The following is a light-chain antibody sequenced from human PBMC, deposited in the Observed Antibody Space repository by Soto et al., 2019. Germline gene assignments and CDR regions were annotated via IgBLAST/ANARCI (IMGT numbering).Light chain of an antibody. CDR3: AAWDDGLDGVV. V-gene: IGLV1-44*01. Sequence: QAVLTQPPSASETPGQRITISCSGSSSNIGKNPVHWFQQLPGTTPKLVMYYNNHRPSGVPDRFSGSKSGTSASLAISGLQSEDEADYYCAAWDDGLDGVVFGGGTKLTVL. J-gene: IGLJ2*01. CDR1: SSNIGKNP. CDR2: YNN.